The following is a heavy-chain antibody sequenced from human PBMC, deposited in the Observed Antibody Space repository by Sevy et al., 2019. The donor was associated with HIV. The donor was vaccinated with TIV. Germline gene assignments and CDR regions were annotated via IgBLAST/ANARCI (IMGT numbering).Heavy chain of an antibody. CDR3: ARAINIVVVPAAMSYGMDV. D-gene: IGHD2-2*01. V-gene: IGHV1-2*06. Sequence: ASVKVSCKASGYTFTGYYMHWVRQAPGQGLEWMGRINPNSGGTNYALKSQGRVTMTRDTSISTAYMELSRLRSDDTAVYYCARAINIVVVPAAMSYGMDVWGQGTTVTVSS. CDR2: INPNSGGT. CDR1: GYTFTGYY. J-gene: IGHJ6*02.